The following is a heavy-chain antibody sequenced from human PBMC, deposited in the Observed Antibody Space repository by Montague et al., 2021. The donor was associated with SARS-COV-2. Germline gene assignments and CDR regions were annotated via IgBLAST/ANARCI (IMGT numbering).Heavy chain of an antibody. V-gene: IGHV4-39*02. J-gene: IGHJ6*02. CDR1: GGSISSSSYY. Sequence: SETLSLTCTVSGGSISSSSYYWGWIRQPPGKGLEWIGSIYYSGSTYYNPSLKSRVTISVDTSKNQFSLKLSSVTAADTAVYYCAREYDYVRGSYRYPYYYYGMDVWGQGTTVTVSS. D-gene: IGHD3-16*02. CDR3: AREYDYVRGSYRYPYYYYGMDV. CDR2: IYYSGST.